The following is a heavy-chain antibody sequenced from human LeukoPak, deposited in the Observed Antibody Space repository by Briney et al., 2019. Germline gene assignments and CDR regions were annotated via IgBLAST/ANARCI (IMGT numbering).Heavy chain of an antibody. D-gene: IGHD2-2*01. J-gene: IGHJ4*02. Sequence: PSETLSLTCAVYGESFSGYHWSWIRQPPGKGLEWIGEINHSGSNNHNPSLKSRVTISVHTSKNQFSLKVNSVTAADTAVYYCARQYCSATSCYFDYWGQGTLVTVSS. V-gene: IGHV4-34*01. CDR2: INHSGSN. CDR3: ARQYCSATSCYFDY. CDR1: GESFSGYH.